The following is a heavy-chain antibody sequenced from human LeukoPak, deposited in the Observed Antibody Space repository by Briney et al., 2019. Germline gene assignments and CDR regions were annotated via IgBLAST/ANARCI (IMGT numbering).Heavy chain of an antibody. D-gene: IGHD2-2*01. J-gene: IGHJ4*02. CDR1: GYSISSGYY. CDR2: IYHSGST. Sequence: SETLSLTCTVSGYSISSGYYWGWIRQPPGKGLEWIGTIYHSGSTYYNPSLKSRVTISVDTSKNQFSLRLTSVTAADTAVYYCARVRGYCSSTICYRYYFDYWGQGTLVTVSS. CDR3: ARVRGYCSSTICYRYYFDY. V-gene: IGHV4-38-2*02.